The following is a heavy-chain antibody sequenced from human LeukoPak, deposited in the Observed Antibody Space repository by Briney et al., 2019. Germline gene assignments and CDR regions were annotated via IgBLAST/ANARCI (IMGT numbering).Heavy chain of an antibody. J-gene: IGHJ5*02. V-gene: IGHV4-31*03. Sequence: SETLSLTCTVSNGSMNSGGYYWSWIRQHPGKGLEWIGSIYYFGNTYYNPSLESRVIISVDTSKNQFSLKMSSVTAADTAVYYCARGSGYFDSRGTVSWFDPWGQGTLVTVSS. CDR1: NGSMNSGGYY. D-gene: IGHD3-22*01. CDR3: ARGSGYFDSRGTVSWFDP. CDR2: IYYFGNT.